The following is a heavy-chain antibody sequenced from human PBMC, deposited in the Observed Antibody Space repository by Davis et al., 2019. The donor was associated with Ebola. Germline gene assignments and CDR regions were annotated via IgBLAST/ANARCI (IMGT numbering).Heavy chain of an antibody. D-gene: IGHD3-3*01. CDR3: ARVLRPFLIDP. J-gene: IGHJ5*02. Sequence: GSLRLSCAASGFTFSSYAMSWVRQPPGKGLEWIGEINHSGSTNYNPSLKSRVTISVDKSKNQFSLKLSSVTAADTAVYYCARVLRPFLIDPWGQGTLVTVSS. CDR1: GFTFSSYA. V-gene: IGHV4-34*01. CDR2: INHSGST.